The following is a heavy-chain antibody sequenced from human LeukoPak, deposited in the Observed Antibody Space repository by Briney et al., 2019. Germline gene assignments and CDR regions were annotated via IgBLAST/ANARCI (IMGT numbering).Heavy chain of an antibody. CDR3: ARDFNPHHEQQLVRSHLDY. Sequence: PPGGSLRLSCAASGFHFSSYWISWVRQAPGKGLEWVANIKQDGSEKYYVDSVKGRFTISRDNAKNSLYLQMNSLRAEDTAVYYCARDFNPHHEQQLVRSHLDYWGQGTLVTVSS. CDR2: IKQDGSEK. CDR1: GFHFSSYW. V-gene: IGHV3-7*05. D-gene: IGHD6-13*01. J-gene: IGHJ4*02.